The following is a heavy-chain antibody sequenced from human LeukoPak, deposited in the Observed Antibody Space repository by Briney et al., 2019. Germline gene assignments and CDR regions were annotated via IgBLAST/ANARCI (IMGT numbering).Heavy chain of an antibody. CDR1: GFTFSSYE. J-gene: IGHJ6*02. V-gene: IGHV3-48*03. D-gene: IGHD3-3*01. Sequence: EGSLRLSCAASGFTFSSYEMNWVRQAPGKGLEWVSYISSSGSTIYYADSVKGRFTISRDNAKNSLYLQMNSLRAEDTAVYYCGAGFLEWLLCDYYYGMDVWGQGTTVTASS. CDR3: GAGFLEWLLCDYYYGMDV. CDR2: ISSSGSTI.